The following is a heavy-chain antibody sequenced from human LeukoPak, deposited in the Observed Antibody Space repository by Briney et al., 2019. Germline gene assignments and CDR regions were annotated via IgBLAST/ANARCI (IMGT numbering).Heavy chain of an antibody. Sequence: PGRSLRLSCAASGFTFSSYAMHWVRQAPGKGLEWGAVITYDGSNKYYADSVKGRFTISRDNSKNALYLQMNSLRAEDTAVYYCARDIYSGLLAGYFDYWGQGTLVTVSS. D-gene: IGHD5-12*01. V-gene: IGHV3-30-3*01. J-gene: IGHJ4*02. CDR2: ITYDGSNK. CDR1: GFTFSSYA. CDR3: ARDIYSGLLAGYFDY.